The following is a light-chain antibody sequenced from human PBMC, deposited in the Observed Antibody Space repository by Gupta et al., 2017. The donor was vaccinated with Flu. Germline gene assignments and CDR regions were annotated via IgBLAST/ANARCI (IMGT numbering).Light chain of an antibody. CDR2: LNSDGSH. V-gene: IGLV4-69*01. Sequence: QLVLPQSPSASAPLGPPVKLTCTLSSGHSSYAIAWPQQQPEKGPRYLMKLNSDGSHSKGDGIPDRFSGSSSGAERYLTISSLQSEDEADYYCQTWGTGIWVFGGGTKLTVL. J-gene: IGLJ3*02. CDR1: SGHSSYA. CDR3: QTWGTGIWV.